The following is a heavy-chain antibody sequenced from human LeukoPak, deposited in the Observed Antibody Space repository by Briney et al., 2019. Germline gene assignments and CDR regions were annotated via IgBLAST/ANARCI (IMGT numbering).Heavy chain of an antibody. CDR3: ARHVSGVSTSFDY. D-gene: IGHD2-2*01. V-gene: IGHV4-61*05. Sequence: SETLSLTCTVSGGSISSSSYYWGWIRQPPGKGLEWIGYIYYSGSTNYDPSLKSRVTMSVDTSKNQFSLRLSSVTAADTAVYYCARHVSGVSTSFDYWGQGILVTVSS. J-gene: IGHJ4*02. CDR1: GGSISSSSYY. CDR2: IYYSGST.